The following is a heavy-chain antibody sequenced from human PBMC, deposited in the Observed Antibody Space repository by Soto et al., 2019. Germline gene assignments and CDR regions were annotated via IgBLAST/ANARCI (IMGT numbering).Heavy chain of an antibody. D-gene: IGHD2-8*02. Sequence: QVRLVQSGAEVKKPGASVKVSCKASGYTFITHGISWVRQAPGQGLEWMGRISAYNGDTKYAQKFQGRVTLTTDQSTTTAYMEMRSLRSDDTAVYYCARDGTGGVLGLNKYYYVDVWGEGTTVTVSS. V-gene: IGHV1-18*01. CDR3: ARDGTGGVLGLNKYYYVDV. CDR1: GYTFITHG. J-gene: IGHJ6*03. CDR2: ISAYNGDT.